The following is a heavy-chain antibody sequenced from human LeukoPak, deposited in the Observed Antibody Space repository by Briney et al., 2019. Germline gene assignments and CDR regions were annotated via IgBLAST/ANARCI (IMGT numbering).Heavy chain of an antibody. CDR1: GLNFSSRW. CDR3: ARGYSYGFVDY. CDR2: IKEDGSEK. J-gene: IGHJ4*02. Sequence: GGSLRLSCAASGLNFSSRWMNWVRQAPGQGLEWVASIKEDGSEKHYVDSVKGRFTISRDNGKNSLYLQMNSLRAEDTAVYYCARGYSYGFVDYWGQGTLVTVSS. V-gene: IGHV3-7*01. D-gene: IGHD5-18*01.